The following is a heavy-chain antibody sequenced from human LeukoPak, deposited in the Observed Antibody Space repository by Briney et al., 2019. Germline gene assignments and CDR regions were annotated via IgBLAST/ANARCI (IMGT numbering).Heavy chain of an antibody. CDR2: ISGSGGST. CDR1: GFTFSSYA. J-gene: IGHJ4*02. D-gene: IGHD3-22*01. V-gene: IGHV3-23*01. Sequence: PGGSLRLSCAASGFTFSSYAMSWVRQAPGKGLEWVSAISGSGGSTYYADSVKGRFTISRDNSKNTLYLQMNSLRSEDTAVYYCARDPNYYDSSGPTYWGQGTLVTVSS. CDR3: ARDPNYYDSSGPTY.